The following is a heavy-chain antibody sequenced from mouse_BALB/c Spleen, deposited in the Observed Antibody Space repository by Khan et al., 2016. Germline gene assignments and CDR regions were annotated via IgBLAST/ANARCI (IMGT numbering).Heavy chain of an antibody. CDR3: AREGLRRGFAY. CDR2: ISDGGSYT. D-gene: IGHD2-4*01. J-gene: IGHJ3*01. V-gene: IGHV5-4*02. CDR1: GFTFSDYY. Sequence: EVELVESGGGLVKPGGSLKLSCAASGFTFSDYYMYWVRQTPEKRLEWVATISDGGSYTYYPDSVKGGFTISRDNAKNNLYLQMSSLKSEDTAMYYGAREGLRRGFAYWRQGTLVTVSA.